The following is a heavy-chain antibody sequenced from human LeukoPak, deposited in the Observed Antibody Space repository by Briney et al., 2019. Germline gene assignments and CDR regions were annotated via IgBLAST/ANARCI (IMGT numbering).Heavy chain of an antibody. CDR2: IWYDGSNK. V-gene: IGHV3-33*06. Sequence: GGSLRLSCAASGFTFSSYGMHWVPQAPGKGLEWVAVIWYDGSNKYYADSVKGRFTISRDNSKNTLYLQMNSLRAEDTAVYYCANTHQHEEFYDLLTGYFYMGVSGKGGPVTVSS. J-gene: IGHJ6*03. D-gene: IGHD3-9*01. CDR3: ANTHQHEEFYDLLTGYFYMGV. CDR1: GFTFSSYG.